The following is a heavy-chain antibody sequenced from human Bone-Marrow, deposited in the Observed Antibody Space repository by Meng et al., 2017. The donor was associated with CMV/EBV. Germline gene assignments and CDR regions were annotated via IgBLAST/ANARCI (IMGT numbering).Heavy chain of an antibody. CDR3: ARDEYDSSGYYPYYFDY. Sequence: GGSLRLSCAASGFTFSSYAMHWVRQAPGKGLEWVAVISYDGSNKYYADSVKGRFTISRGNSKNTLYLQMNSLRAEDTAVYYCARDEYDSSGYYPYYFDYWGQGTLVTVSS. V-gene: IGHV3-30*04. J-gene: IGHJ4*02. CDR2: ISYDGSNK. D-gene: IGHD3-22*01. CDR1: GFTFSSYA.